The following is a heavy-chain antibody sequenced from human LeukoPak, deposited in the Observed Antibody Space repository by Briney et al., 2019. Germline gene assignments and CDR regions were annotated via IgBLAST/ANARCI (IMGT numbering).Heavy chain of an antibody. CDR1: GGSISSYY. J-gene: IGHJ4*02. CDR3: ARGVNSGIYYSFDY. D-gene: IGHD1-26*01. V-gene: IGHV4-4*07. Sequence: SETLSLTCTVSGGSISSYYLTWIRQPAGKGLEWIGRIYTSGSTNYNPSLKSRVTISVDTSKNQFSLKLSSVTSAETAVYYCARGVNSGIYYSFDYWGQGTLVTVSS. CDR2: IYTSGST.